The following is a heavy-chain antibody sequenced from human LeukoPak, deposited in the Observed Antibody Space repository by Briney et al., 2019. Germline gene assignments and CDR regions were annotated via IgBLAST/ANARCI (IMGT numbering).Heavy chain of an antibody. V-gene: IGHV4-59*01. CDR2: IYYSGST. CDR3: ARDRVDTAMVDAFDI. CDR1: GGSISSYY. Sequence: SETLSLTCTVSGGSISSYYWSWIRQPPGKGLEWIGYIYYSGSTNYNPSLKSRVTISVDTSKNQFSLKLSSVTAADTAVYYCARDRVDTAMVDAFDIWGQGTMVTVSS. D-gene: IGHD5-18*01. J-gene: IGHJ3*02.